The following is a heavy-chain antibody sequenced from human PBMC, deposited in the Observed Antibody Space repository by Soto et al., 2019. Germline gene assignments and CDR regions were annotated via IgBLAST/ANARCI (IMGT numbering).Heavy chain of an antibody. Sequence: EVQLLESGGGLVQPGGSLRLSCAASGFTFSSYAMSWVRQAPGKGLEWVSAISGSGGSTYYADSVKGRFTISRDNSKNMLYLQMNSLRAEDTAVYYCAKDGIVVVAATRWYYFDYWGQGTLVTVAS. V-gene: IGHV3-23*01. CDR3: AKDGIVVVAATRWYYFDY. CDR2: ISGSGGST. J-gene: IGHJ4*02. CDR1: GFTFSSYA. D-gene: IGHD2-15*01.